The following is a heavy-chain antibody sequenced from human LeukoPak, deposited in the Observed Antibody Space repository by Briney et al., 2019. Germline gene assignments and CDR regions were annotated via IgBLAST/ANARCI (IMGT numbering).Heavy chain of an antibody. CDR3: VREGDYGVYVFDH. CDR1: GFIFSSYG. V-gene: IGHV3-30*02. D-gene: IGHD4-17*01. CDR2: IRYDGIKK. J-gene: IGHJ4*02. Sequence: GGSLRLSCAASGFIFSSYGMHWVRQAPGKGLEWVVFIRYDGIKKYYADSVKGRFTISRDNSKNTLYLQMNSLRAEDTGVYYCVREGDYGVYVFDHWGQGTLVIVSS.